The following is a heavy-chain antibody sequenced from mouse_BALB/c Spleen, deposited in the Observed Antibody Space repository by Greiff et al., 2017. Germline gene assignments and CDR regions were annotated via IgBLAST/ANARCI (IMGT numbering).Heavy chain of an antibody. V-gene: IGHV5-6-5*01. CDR2: ISSGGST. Sequence: VQLKESGGGLVKPGGSLKLSCAASGFTFSSYAMSWVRQTPEKRLEWVASISSGGSTYYPDSVKGRFTISRDNARNILYLQMSSLRSEDTAMYYCGREGYWYFDVWGAGTTVTVSS. CDR3: GREGYWYFDV. CDR1: GFTFSSYA. J-gene: IGHJ1*01.